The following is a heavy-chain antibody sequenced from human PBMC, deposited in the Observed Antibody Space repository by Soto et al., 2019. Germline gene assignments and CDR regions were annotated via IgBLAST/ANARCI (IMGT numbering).Heavy chain of an antibody. CDR3: ARPLSYCSGPSNCFDS. CDR2: IYLSGTT. J-gene: IGHJ4*02. CDR1: GGSISGSSYY. Sequence: KSSETLSLTCTVSGGSISGSSYYWGWIRQPPGKGLEWIGNIYLSGTTYYNPSLKSRVTISYVTSKNQLSLNLRSVTSADPAVYYCARPLSYCSGPSNCFDSWGQGTLVTVSS. V-gene: IGHV4-39*01. D-gene: IGHD6-19*01.